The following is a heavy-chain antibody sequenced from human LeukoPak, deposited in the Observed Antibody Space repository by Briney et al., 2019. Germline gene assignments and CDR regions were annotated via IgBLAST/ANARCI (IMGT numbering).Heavy chain of an antibody. V-gene: IGHV3-30*18. J-gene: IGHJ4*02. CDR2: ISSDGREK. CDR3: AKDLSVRKGSFGY. D-gene: IGHD2/OR15-2a*01. Sequence: GRSLRLSCAASGFTFSSYAIHWVRQAPGKGLEWVAVISSDGREKYYADSVKGRFTISRDNSMNTLYVQMSSLRAEDTAVYYCAKDLSVRKGSFGYWGQGALVTVSS. CDR1: GFTFSSYA.